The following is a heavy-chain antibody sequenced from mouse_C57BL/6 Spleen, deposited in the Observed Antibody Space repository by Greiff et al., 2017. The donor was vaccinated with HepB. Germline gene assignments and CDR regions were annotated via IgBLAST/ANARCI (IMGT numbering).Heavy chain of an antibody. D-gene: IGHD2-14*01. V-gene: IGHV1-59*01. CDR2: IDPSDSYT. CDR3: ARWVRGYAMDY. Sequence: QVHVKQPGAELVRPGTSVKLSCKASGYTFTSYWMHWVKQRPGQGLEWIGVIDPSDSYTNYNQKFKGKATLTVDTSSSTAYMQLSSLTSEDSAVYYCARWVRGYAMDYWGQGTSVTVSS. J-gene: IGHJ4*01. CDR1: GYTFTSYW.